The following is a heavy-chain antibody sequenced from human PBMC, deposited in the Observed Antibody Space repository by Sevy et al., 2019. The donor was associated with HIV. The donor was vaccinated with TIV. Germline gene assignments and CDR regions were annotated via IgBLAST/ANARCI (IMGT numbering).Heavy chain of an antibody. CDR1: GGSISSYY. CDR3: AREGHGGSSSGFDY. D-gene: IGHD6-19*01. J-gene: IGHJ4*02. Sequence: SETLSLTCTVSGGSISSYYWSWIRQPPGKGLEWIGYIYYSGSTNYNPSLKSRVTISVDTSKNQFSLKLSSVTAADTAVYYCAREGHGGSSSGFDYWGQGTLVTVS. V-gene: IGHV4-59*01. CDR2: IYYSGST.